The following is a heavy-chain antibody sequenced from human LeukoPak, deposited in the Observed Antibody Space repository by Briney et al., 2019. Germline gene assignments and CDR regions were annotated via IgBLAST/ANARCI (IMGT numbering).Heavy chain of an antibody. D-gene: IGHD3-10*01. CDR2: IYYSGST. CDR1: GGSISSGGYY. J-gene: IGHJ5*02. V-gene: IGHV4-31*11. CDR3: ARDGPLWFARHNWFDP. Sequence: SETLSLTCAVSGGSISSGGYYWSWIRQHPGKGLEWIGYIYYSGSTYYNPSLKSRVTISVDTSKNQFSLKLSSVTAADTAVYYCARDGPLWFARHNWFDPWGQGTLVTVSS.